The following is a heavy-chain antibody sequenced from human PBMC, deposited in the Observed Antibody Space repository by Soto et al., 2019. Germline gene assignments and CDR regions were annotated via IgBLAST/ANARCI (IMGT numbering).Heavy chain of an antibody. CDR2: ISAYNGNT. CDR3: ETRGIAAAGTIDY. D-gene: IGHD6-13*01. J-gene: IGHJ4*02. V-gene: IGHV1-18*04. Sequence: XSVKVSKNAAGYSFTRYGSIWGRRTPGQGLEWMGWISAYNGNTNYAQKLQGRVTMTTDTSTSTAYMELRSLRSDDTAVYYCETRGIAAAGTIDYWGQGTLVTVPS. CDR1: GYSFTRYG.